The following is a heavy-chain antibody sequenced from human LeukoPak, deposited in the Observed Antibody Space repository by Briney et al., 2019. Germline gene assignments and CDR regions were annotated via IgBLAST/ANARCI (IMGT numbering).Heavy chain of an antibody. J-gene: IGHJ4*02. V-gene: IGHV3-23*01. D-gene: IGHD2/OR15-2a*01. CDR2: ISGSGGST. Sequence: QAGGSLRLSCAASGFTFSGYAMSWVCQAPGKRLGWVSAISGSGGSTYYADSVKGRFTISRDNAKNTLYLQVSSLRADDTAIYYCARDFYQRGDWGQGTLVTVSS. CDR1: GFTFSGYA. CDR3: ARDFYQRGD.